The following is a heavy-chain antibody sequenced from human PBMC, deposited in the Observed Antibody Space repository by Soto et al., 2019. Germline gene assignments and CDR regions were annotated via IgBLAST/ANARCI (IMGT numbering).Heavy chain of an antibody. CDR1: GFTFSDYY. CDR2: ISSSGSTI. J-gene: IGHJ4*02. V-gene: IGHV3-11*01. Sequence: WGSLRLSCASGGFTFSDYYMSLIRQAPGKGLEWVSYISSSGSTIYYADSVKGRFTISRDNAKNSLYLQMNSLRAEDTAVYYCASSPMADYFDYWGQGTLVTVSS. CDR3: ASSPMADYFDY. D-gene: IGHD2-8*01.